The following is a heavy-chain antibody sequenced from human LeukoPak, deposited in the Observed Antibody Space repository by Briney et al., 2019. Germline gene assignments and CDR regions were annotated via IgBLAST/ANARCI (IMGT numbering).Heavy chain of an antibody. D-gene: IGHD3-16*01. CDR1: GFTFSSYG. CDR3: AKISGAALLRGDYYYYMDV. Sequence: GGSLRLSCAASGFTFSSYGMHWVRQAPGKGLEWVAFIRYDGSNKYYADSVKGRYTISRDNSKNTLYLQMNSLRAEDTAVYYCAKISGAALLRGDYYYYMDVWGKGTTVTISS. V-gene: IGHV3-30*02. J-gene: IGHJ6*03. CDR2: IRYDGSNK.